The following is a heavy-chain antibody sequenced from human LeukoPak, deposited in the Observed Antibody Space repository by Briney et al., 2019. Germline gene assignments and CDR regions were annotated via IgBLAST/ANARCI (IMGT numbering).Heavy chain of an antibody. CDR2: ISGSGGNT. V-gene: IGHV3-23*01. D-gene: IGHD3-22*01. CDR3: ARGYDSSGYYNY. J-gene: IGHJ4*02. Sequence: QPGGSLRLSCVVSGFTFSSYAMNWVRQAPGKGLEWVSGISGSGGNTYYADSVKGRFTISRDNSKNTLYLQMNSLRAEDTAIYYCARGYDSSGYYNYWGQGTLVTVSS. CDR1: GFTFSSYA.